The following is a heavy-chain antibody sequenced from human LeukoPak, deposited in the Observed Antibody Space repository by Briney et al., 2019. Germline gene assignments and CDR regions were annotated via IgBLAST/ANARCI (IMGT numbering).Heavy chain of an antibody. D-gene: IGHD3-10*01. CDR1: GGSFSGYY. Sequence: SETLSLTCAVYGGSFSGYYWSRIRQPPGKGLEWIGEINHSGSTNYNPSLKSRVTISVDTSKNQFSLKLSSVTAADTAVYYCARDQDYYGSGSYFGYWGQGTLVTVSS. J-gene: IGHJ4*02. CDR2: INHSGST. V-gene: IGHV4-34*01. CDR3: ARDQDYYGSGSYFGY.